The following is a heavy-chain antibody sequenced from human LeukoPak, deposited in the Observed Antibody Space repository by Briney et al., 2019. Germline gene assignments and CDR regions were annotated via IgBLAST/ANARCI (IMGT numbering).Heavy chain of an antibody. Sequence: PGGSLRLSCAASGFTFSNYWMSWVRQAPGKGLEWVANIKQDGSDKYYVDSVKGRFTISRDNAKNSLYLQMNSLRAEDTAIYYCTRVGYIDEGIDYWGQGTLVTVSS. J-gene: IGHJ4*02. CDR2: IKQDGSDK. CDR3: TRVGYIDEGIDY. D-gene: IGHD5-24*01. CDR1: GFTFSNYW. V-gene: IGHV3-7*04.